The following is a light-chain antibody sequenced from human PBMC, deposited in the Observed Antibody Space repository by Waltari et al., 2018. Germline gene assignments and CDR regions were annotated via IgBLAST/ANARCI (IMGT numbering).Light chain of an antibody. CDR1: SSDVGSYAF. Sequence: QSALTQPASVSGSPGQSITISCTGTSSDVGSYAFVSWYQRHPGKAPHLIIYEVSNRPSGISNRFSASKSGNTASLTISGLQAEDEADYYCSSYTTSSAPGVFGTGTRVTVL. V-gene: IGLV2-14*01. CDR3: SSYTTSSAPGV. CDR2: EVS. J-gene: IGLJ1*01.